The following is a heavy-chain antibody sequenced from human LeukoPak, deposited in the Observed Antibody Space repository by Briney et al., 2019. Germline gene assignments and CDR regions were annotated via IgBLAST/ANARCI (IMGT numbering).Heavy chain of an antibody. V-gene: IGHV4-59*08. D-gene: IGHD6-13*01. CDR2: THHSGNT. Sequence: NPSETLSLTCIVSGDSVSGYYWDWIRQPPGKGLEWIGYTHHSGNTLYNPSLKSRVTTSVDTSKNQFSLKLSSVTAADTAIYYCAIRFSSSWYSDSFDIWGQGTMVTVSS. CDR1: GDSVSGYY. J-gene: IGHJ3*02. CDR3: AIRFSSSWYSDSFDI.